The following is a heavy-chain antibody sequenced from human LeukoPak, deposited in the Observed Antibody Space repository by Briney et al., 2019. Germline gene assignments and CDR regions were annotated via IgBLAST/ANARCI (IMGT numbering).Heavy chain of an antibody. CDR2: IKPDGSAQ. CDR1: GFTFSRYW. V-gene: IGHV3-7*01. D-gene: IGHD3-10*01. Sequence: GGSLRLSCAASGFTFSRYWMSWVRQTPGKRLEWVANIKPDGSAQNRVNSMRGRITLSRDNAKEVLYLQMNSLTAEDTAVYYFAREGVPFARDYWGQGTLVTVSS. J-gene: IGHJ4*02. CDR3: AREGVPFARDY.